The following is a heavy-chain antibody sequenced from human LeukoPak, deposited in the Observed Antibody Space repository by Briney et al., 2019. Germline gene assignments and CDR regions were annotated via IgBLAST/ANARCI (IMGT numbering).Heavy chain of an antibody. D-gene: IGHD1-26*01. CDR2: FDPEDGET. CDR3: ATTPTIVGATKPFDC. V-gene: IGHV1-24*01. Sequence: ASVKVSCKVSGYTLTELSMHWVRQAPGKGLEWMGGFDPEDGETIYAQKFQGRVTMTEDTSTDTAYMELSSLRSEDTAVYYCATTPTIVGATKPFDCWGRGTLVTVSS. CDR1: GYTLTELS. J-gene: IGHJ4*02.